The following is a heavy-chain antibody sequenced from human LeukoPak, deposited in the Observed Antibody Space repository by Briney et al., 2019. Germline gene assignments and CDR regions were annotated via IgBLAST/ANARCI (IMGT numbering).Heavy chain of an antibody. V-gene: IGHV3-64D*09. CDR2: ISYNGDST. D-gene: IGHD1-26*01. J-gene: IGHJ3*01. Sequence: GGSLRLSCSGSGFTFSRHNMHWVRQAPGKGLEYVSAISYNGDSTYYVDSVKGRFTISRDNSKNTLDLQMSSLRPEDTAVYYCVSDRETQEQVWGPGTLVTVSS. CDR1: GFTFSRHN. CDR3: VSDRETQEQV.